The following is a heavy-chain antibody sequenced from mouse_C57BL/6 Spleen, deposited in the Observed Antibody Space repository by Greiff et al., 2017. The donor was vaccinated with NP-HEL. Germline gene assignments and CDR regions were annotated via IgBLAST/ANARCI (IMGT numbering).Heavy chain of an antibody. D-gene: IGHD3-2*02. CDR2: IDPSDSET. CDR1: GYTFTSYW. J-gene: IGHJ2*01. CDR3: ARWTAQATFYFDY. V-gene: IGHV1-52*01. Sequence: QVQLQQSGAELVRPGSSVKLSCKASGYTFTSYWMHWVKQRPIQGLEWIGNIDPSDSETHYNQKFKDKATLTVDKSSSTAYMQLSSLTSEDSAVYYCARWTAQATFYFDYWGQGTTLTVSS.